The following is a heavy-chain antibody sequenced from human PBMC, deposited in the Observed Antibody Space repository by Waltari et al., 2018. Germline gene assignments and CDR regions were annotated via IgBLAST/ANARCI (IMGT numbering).Heavy chain of an antibody. CDR1: GGTFSSYA. Sequence: QVQLVQSGAEVKKPGSSVKVSCKASGGTFSSYAISWVRQVPGQGLEWMGGIIPIFGTANYAQKFQGRVTITADESTSTAYMELSSLRSEDTAVYYCARGTRYFDWLRTDAFDIWGQGTMVTVSS. CDR3: ARGTRYFDWLRTDAFDI. J-gene: IGHJ3*02. V-gene: IGHV1-69*01. D-gene: IGHD3-9*01. CDR2: IIPIFGTA.